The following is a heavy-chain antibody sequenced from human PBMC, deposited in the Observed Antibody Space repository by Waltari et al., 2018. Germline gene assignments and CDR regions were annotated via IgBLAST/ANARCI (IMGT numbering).Heavy chain of an antibody. J-gene: IGHJ4*02. V-gene: IGHV1-3*01. D-gene: IGHD1-7*01. CDR2: INAGNGNT. Sequence: APGQRLEWMGWINAGNGNTKYSQKFQGRVTITRDTSASTAYMELSSLRSEDTAVYYCARYRRSTGTTYYFDYWGQGTLVTVSS. CDR3: ARYRRSTGTTYYFDY.